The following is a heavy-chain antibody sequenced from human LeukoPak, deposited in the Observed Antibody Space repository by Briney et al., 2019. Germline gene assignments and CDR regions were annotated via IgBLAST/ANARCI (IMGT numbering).Heavy chain of an antibody. CDR3: ARDLSGYSDY. CDR1: GFTLSNYW. CDR2: ISDHGSIT. D-gene: IGHD2-15*01. J-gene: IGHJ4*02. V-gene: IGHV3-74*01. Sequence: GGSLRLSCAASGFTLSNYWMHWVRQARGKGLVWVSRISDHGSITNFADSVKGRFSISRDTAKNTLYLEMNSLRVEDTAVYYCARDLSGYSDYWGQGALVTVSS.